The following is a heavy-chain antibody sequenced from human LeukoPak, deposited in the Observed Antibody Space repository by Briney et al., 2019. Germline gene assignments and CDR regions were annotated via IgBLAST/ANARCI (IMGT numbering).Heavy chain of an antibody. J-gene: IGHJ3*02. CDR1: GFTFSSYS. D-gene: IGHD5-12*01. CDR3: ASNNLYKRGGYDSYAFDI. V-gene: IGHV3-21*01. CDR2: ISSSSRYI. Sequence: GGSLRLSCAASGFTFSSYSMNWVRQAPGKVLEWVSSISSSSRYIYYVDSVKGRFTISRDNAKNSLYLQMNSLRAEDTAVYYCASNNLYKRGGYDSYAFDIWGQGTMVTVSS.